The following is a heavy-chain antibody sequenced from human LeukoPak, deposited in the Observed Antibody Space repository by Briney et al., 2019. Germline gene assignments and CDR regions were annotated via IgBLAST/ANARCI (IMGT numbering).Heavy chain of an antibody. CDR3: ASLIYCSGGSCYPYFDY. J-gene: IGHJ4*02. D-gene: IGHD2-15*01. CDR2: IYYSGST. Sequence: PSETLSLTCTVSGGSISSSSYYWGWIRQPPGKGLEWIGSIYYSGSTYYNPSLKSRVTISVDTSKNQFSLKLSSVTAADTAVYYCASLIYCSGGSCYPYFDYWGQGTLVTVSS. V-gene: IGHV4-39*01. CDR1: GGSISSSSYY.